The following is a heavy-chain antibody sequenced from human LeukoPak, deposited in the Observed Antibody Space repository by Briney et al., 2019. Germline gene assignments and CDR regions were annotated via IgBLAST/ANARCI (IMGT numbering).Heavy chain of an antibody. D-gene: IGHD5-18*01. CDR3: ARSGRGYSYGDRYSSSSYYNY. Sequence: SETLSLTCAVYGGSFSGYYWSWIRQPPGKGLEWIGEINHSGSTNYNPSLKSRVTISVDTSKNQFSLKLSSVTAADTAVYYCARSGRGYSYGDRYSSSSYYNYWGQGTLVTVSS. CDR1: GGSFSGYY. CDR2: INHSGST. V-gene: IGHV4-34*01. J-gene: IGHJ4*02.